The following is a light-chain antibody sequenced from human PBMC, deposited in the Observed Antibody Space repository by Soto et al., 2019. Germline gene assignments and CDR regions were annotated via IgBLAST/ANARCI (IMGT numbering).Light chain of an antibody. V-gene: IGLV1-40*01. CDR3: QSYDSSLTAL. J-gene: IGLJ1*01. CDR1: SSNIGAGYD. Sequence: QSVLTQPPSVSGAPGQRVTISCTGSSSNIGAGYDVHWYQQLPGTAPKLLIYGNTNRPSGVPDRFSVSKSATSASLAITELQAEDEAEYYCQSYDSSLTALFGTGTKVTVL. CDR2: GNT.